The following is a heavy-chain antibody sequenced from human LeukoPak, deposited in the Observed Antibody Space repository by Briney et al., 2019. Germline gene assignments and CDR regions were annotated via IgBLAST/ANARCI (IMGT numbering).Heavy chain of an antibody. CDR3: TREVGTGFQVNYYYYMDV. J-gene: IGHJ6*03. CDR2: IHFSGST. V-gene: IGHV4-59*01. CDR1: GGSISSDY. Sequence: PSETLSLTCTVSGGSISSDYWSWFRQPPRKGLEWIGYIHFSGSTTYNPSLKSRVTISIDTSKTQFSLNLRSVTAADTAVYYCTREVGTGFQVNYYYYMDVWGKGTTVTVSS. D-gene: IGHD2-2*01.